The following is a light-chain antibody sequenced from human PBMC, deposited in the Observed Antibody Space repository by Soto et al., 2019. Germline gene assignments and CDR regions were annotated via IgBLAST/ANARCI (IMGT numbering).Light chain of an antibody. CDR1: SSNIGNNY. CDR2: DNN. V-gene: IGLV1-51*01. CDR3: GTWDSSLGAGV. J-gene: IGLJ3*02. Sequence: QSVLTQPPSASAAPGQKVTISCSGSSSNIGNNYVSWYQQLPGAAPKLLIYDNNKRPSGIPDRFSGSKSGTSATLGITGLQTGDEADYYCGTWDSSLGAGVFGGGTKVTVL.